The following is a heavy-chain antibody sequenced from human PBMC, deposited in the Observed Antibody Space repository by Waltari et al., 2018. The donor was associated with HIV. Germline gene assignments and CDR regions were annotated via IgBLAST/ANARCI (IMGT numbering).Heavy chain of an antibody. D-gene: IGHD3-3*01. CDR2: RSRSDLET. V-gene: IGHV3-23*01. Sequence: EVQLSESGGGLVQPGASLRLSCVGSDFNVTTYDMAWVRQTPGRGLHWISSRSRSDLETYYADSVKGRFSVSRDDAENTLHLHMDRLTVDDTALYYCVRVAATASAPFDLWGQGTLVTVSS. CDR3: VRVAATASAPFDL. J-gene: IGHJ4*02. CDR1: DFNVTTYD.